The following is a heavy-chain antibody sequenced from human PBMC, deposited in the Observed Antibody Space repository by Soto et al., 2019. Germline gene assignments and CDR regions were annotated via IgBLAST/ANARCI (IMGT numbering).Heavy chain of an antibody. Sequence: LINTKQNIPMAGTLTVYSLPTSGVEVEWIRHPPEKALEWLALIYWDDDKRYSPSLKSRLTITKDTSKNQVVLTMTNMDPADTATYFCAHRTNTVTWWFDPWGQGNLVTVSS. CDR2: IYWDDDK. CDR3: AHRTNTVTWWFDP. CDR1: VYSLPTSGVE. D-gene: IGHD4-17*01. J-gene: IGHJ5*02. V-gene: IGHV2-5*02.